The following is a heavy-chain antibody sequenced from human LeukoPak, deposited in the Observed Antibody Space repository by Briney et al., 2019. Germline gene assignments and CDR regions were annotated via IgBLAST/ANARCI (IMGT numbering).Heavy chain of an antibody. Sequence: ASVKVSCKASGCTFTSYDISWVRQAPGQGLEWMGWISAYNGNTNYAQKLQGRVTMTTDTSTSTAYMELRSLRPDDTAVYYCARVKAMRGSSSLGYWGQGTLVTVSS. D-gene: IGHD6-6*01. CDR2: ISAYNGNT. CDR1: GCTFTSYD. V-gene: IGHV1-18*01. CDR3: ARVKAMRGSSSLGY. J-gene: IGHJ4*02.